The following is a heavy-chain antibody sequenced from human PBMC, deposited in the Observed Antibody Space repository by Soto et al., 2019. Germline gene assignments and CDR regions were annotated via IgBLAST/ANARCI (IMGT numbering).Heavy chain of an antibody. J-gene: IGHJ6*02. D-gene: IGHD2-15*01. V-gene: IGHV1-69*01. CDR2: IIPIFGTA. CDR3: ARCSGGSCYSEKYYYYGMDV. CDR1: GGTFSSYA. Sequence: QVQLVQSGAEVKKPGSSVKVSCKASGGTFSSYAISWVRQAPGQGLEWMGGIIPIFGTANYAQKFQGRVTITADESTSTAYMELSSLRSEDRAVYYCARCSGGSCYSEKYYYYGMDVWGQGTTVTVSS.